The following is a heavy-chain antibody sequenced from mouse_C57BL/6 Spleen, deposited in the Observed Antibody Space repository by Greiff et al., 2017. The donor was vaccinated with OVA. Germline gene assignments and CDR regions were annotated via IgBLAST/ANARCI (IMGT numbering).Heavy chain of an antibody. J-gene: IGHJ4*01. D-gene: IGHD2-3*01. CDR1: GYTFTSYW. V-gene: IGHV1-50*01. CDR2: IDPSDSYT. CDR3: ARCDGYSDYYAMDY. Sequence: VQLQQPGAELVKPGASVKLSCKASGYTFTSYWMQWVKQRPGQGLEWIGEIDPSDSYTNYNQKFKGKATLTVDTSSSTAYMQLSSLTSEDSAVYYCARCDGYSDYYAMDYWGQGTSVTVSS.